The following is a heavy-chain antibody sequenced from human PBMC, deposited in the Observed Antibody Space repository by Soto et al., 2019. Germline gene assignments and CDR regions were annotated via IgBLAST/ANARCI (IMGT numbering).Heavy chain of an antibody. J-gene: IGHJ4*02. Sequence: GGSLRLSCAASGFTFTSYAMGWVRQAPGKGLECVSVVSRGGSTHYADSVTGRFIVSRDNSKNTVSLQMNSLRADDTAVYYCAKRRGAGGHFDYWGQGALVTVSS. V-gene: IGHV3-23*01. CDR3: AKRRGAGGHFDY. CDR2: VSRGGST. CDR1: GFTFTSYA. D-gene: IGHD2-15*01.